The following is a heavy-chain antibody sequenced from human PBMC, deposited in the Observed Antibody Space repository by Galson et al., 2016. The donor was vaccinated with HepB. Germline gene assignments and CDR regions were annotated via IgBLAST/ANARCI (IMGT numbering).Heavy chain of an antibody. Sequence: QSGAEVTKPGESLKISCKGSGYRFPSQWIGWVRQMPGKGLEWMGIIYLGDSDTRYSPSFQGQVTISADKSVNTAYLQWSSLKASDTAMYYCATLGASPYYFDYWGQGTLVTVSS. CDR2: IYLGDSDT. J-gene: IGHJ4*02. CDR3: ATLGASPYYFDY. V-gene: IGHV5-51*03. CDR1: GYRFPSQW.